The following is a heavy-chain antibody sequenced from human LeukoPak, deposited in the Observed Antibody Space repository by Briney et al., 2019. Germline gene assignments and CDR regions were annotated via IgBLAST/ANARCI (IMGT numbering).Heavy chain of an antibody. V-gene: IGHV1-18*04. J-gene: IGHJ4*02. D-gene: IGHD3-9*01. CDR1: GYTFTDYY. Sequence: GASVKVSCKASGYTFTDYYIHWVRQAPGQGLEWMGWVSAYNGDTNYAQKFQGRVTMTTDTSTNTGYMELWSLGSDDTAVYYCARSTGFQKYYFGYWGQGTLVTVSS. CDR2: VSAYNGDT. CDR3: ARSTGFQKYYFGY.